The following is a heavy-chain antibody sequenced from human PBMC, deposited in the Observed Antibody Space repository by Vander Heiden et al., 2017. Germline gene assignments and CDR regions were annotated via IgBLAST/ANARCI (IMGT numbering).Heavy chain of an antibody. CDR3: ARISVLKYFDWVIDG. CDR2: IYPGNSDI. J-gene: IGHJ4*02. Sequence: EMVPEQSGAEVKRPGESLRISCKASGYSLNSHWIGWVRQMSGKGREWMGIIYPGNSDIRYGPSFQGQVTISADRSINTAYLQWSSLKASDTAIYYCARISVLKYFDWVIDGWGQGTLVTVSS. CDR1: GYSLNSHW. V-gene: IGHV5-51*01. D-gene: IGHD3-9*01.